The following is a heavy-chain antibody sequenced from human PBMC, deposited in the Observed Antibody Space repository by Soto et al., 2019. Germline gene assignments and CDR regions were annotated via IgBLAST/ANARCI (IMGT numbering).Heavy chain of an antibody. D-gene: IGHD3-3*01. V-gene: IGHV1-3*01. CDR3: AREIITIFGVVTFGMDV. Sequence: ASVKVSCKASGYTFTSYAMHWVRQAPGQRLEWMGWINAGNGNTKCSQKFQGRVTITRDTSASTAYMELSSLRSEDTAVYYCAREIITIFGVVTFGMDVWGQGTTVTVSS. CDR2: INAGNGNT. J-gene: IGHJ6*02. CDR1: GYTFTSYA.